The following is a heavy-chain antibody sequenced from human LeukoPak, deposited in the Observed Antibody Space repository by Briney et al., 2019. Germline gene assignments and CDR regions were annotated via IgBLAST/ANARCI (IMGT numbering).Heavy chain of an antibody. CDR1: GFTFGSYS. Sequence: GGSLRLSCAASGFTFGSYSMNWVRQAPGKGLEWVSSISSSSSYIYYADSVKGRFTISRDNAKNTLYLQMNSLRAEDTAVYYCARGTGTHDYWGQGTLVTVSS. CDR3: ARGTGTHDY. CDR2: ISSSSSYI. J-gene: IGHJ4*02. V-gene: IGHV3-21*01. D-gene: IGHD1-1*01.